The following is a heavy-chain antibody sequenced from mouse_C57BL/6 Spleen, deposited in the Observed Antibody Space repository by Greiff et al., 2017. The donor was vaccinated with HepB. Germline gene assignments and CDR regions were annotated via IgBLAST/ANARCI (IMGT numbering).Heavy chain of an antibody. V-gene: IGHV1-81*01. J-gene: IGHJ1*03. CDR2: IYPRSGNT. CDR1: GYTFTSYG. CDR3: ARGNTTVVAPYWYFDV. Sequence: VQLQQSGAELARPGASVKLSCKASGYTFTSYGISWVKQRTGQGLEWIGEIYPRSGNTYYNEKFKGKATLTADKSSSTAYMELRSLTSEDSAVYFCARGNTTVVAPYWYFDVWGTGTTVTVSS. D-gene: IGHD1-1*01.